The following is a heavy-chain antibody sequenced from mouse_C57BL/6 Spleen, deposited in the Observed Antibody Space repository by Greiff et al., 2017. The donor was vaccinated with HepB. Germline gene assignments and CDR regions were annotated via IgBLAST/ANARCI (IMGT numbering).Heavy chain of an antibody. CDR3: ARNYFDY. CDR1: GYAFSSYW. Sequence: VQLQQSGAELVKPGASVKISCKASGYAFSSYWMHWVKQRPGKGLEWIGQIYPGDGDTNYNGKFKGKATLTAEKYYSTAYMQLSSLTSEDSAVYFCARNYFDYGGQGTTLTVSS. J-gene: IGHJ2*01. CDR2: IYPGDGDT. V-gene: IGHV1-80*01.